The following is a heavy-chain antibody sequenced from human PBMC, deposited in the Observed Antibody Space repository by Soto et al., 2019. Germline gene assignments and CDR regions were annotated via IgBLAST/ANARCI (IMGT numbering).Heavy chain of an antibody. V-gene: IGHV4-61*01. CDR3: ARDFAYFDS. J-gene: IGHJ4*02. CDR1: GGSFKSGSYY. Sequence: PSETLSLTCTVSGGSFKSGSYYWSWIRQPPGKGLEWIGYVYHTGRTSYNPSLKSRVSISMYTSKNQFSMNLDSVTAADTAVYFCARDFAYFDSWAQGTLVTVSS. CDR2: VYHTGRT. D-gene: IGHD3-3*01.